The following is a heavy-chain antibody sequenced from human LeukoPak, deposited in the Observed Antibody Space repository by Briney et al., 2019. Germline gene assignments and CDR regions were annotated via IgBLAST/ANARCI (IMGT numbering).Heavy chain of an antibody. CDR2: ISGSGGST. CDR1: GFTFGSYA. J-gene: IGHJ4*02. D-gene: IGHD1-26*01. V-gene: IGHV3-23*01. CDR3: AKDPGGSYGARFDY. Sequence: PGGSLRLSCAASGFTFGSYAMSWVRQAPGKGLEWVSAISGSGGSTYYADSVKGRFTISRDNSKNTLYLQMNSLRAEDTAVYYCAKDPGGSYGARFDYWGQGTLVTVSS.